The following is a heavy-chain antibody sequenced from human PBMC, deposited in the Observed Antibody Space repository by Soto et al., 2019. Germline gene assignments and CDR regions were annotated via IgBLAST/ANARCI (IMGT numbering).Heavy chain of an antibody. CDR2: INHSGST. Sequence: SETLSLTCAVYGGSFSGYYWSWIRQPPGKGLEWIGEINHSGSTNYNPSLKSRVTISVDTSKNQFSLKLSSVTAADTAVYYCARGQGVPFDYWGQGTLVTVSS. D-gene: IGHD3-10*01. CDR3: ARGQGVPFDY. J-gene: IGHJ4*02. CDR1: GGSFSGYY. V-gene: IGHV4-34*01.